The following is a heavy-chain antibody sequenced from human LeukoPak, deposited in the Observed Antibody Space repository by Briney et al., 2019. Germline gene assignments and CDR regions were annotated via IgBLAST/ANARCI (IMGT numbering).Heavy chain of an antibody. CDR2: ISYDGSNK. V-gene: IGHV3-30*04. D-gene: IGHD3-22*01. Sequence: PGGSLRLSCAASGFTFSSYAMHWVRQAPGKWLEWVAVISYDGSNKYYADSVKGRFTISRDNSKNTLYLQMNSLRAEDTAVYYCAREYYYDSSGPYYFDYWGQGTLVTVSS. J-gene: IGHJ4*02. CDR1: GFTFSSYA. CDR3: AREYYYDSSGPYYFDY.